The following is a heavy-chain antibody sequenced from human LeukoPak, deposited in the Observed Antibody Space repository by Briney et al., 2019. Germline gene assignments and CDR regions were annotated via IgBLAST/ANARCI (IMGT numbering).Heavy chain of an antibody. Sequence: GGSLRLSCAASGYTFSDYALNWVRQAPGKGLEWISSITGSSYNKYYAESLKGRVTISRDNAKNSLYLQMDSLRAEDTAVYYCGVGASSASEFDYWGQGTLVTVSS. D-gene: IGHD1-26*01. J-gene: IGHJ4*02. V-gene: IGHV3-21*01. CDR3: GVGASSASEFDY. CDR1: GYTFSDYA. CDR2: ITGSSYNK.